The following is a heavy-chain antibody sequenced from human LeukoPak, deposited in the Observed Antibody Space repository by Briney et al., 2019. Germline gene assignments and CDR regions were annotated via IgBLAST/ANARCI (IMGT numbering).Heavy chain of an antibody. D-gene: IGHD2-2*01. CDR3: AGEYCSTTSCSNY. V-gene: IGHV3-30*03. CDR1: GFTFSSYG. Sequence: GGSLRLSCAASGFTFSSYGMHWVRQAPGKGPEWVAVISYDGSNKYYADSVKGRFTISRDKSKNSLYLQMNTLRGEDTAVYYCAGEYCSTTSCSNYWGQGILVTVSS. J-gene: IGHJ4*02. CDR2: ISYDGSNK.